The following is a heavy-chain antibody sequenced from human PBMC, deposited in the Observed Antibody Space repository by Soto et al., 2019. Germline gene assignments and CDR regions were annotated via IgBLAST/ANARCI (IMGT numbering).Heavy chain of an antibody. Sequence: KPGGSLRLSCAASGFMFSGYAMHWVRQPPGKGLEWVSSISSTTNYIYYGDSMKGRFTISRDNAKNSLYLEMNSLRAEDTAVYYCARESEELTSNFDYWGQGTLVTVSS. V-gene: IGHV3-21*06. J-gene: IGHJ4*02. CDR3: ARESEELTSNFDY. D-gene: IGHD1-7*01. CDR1: GFMFSGYA. CDR2: ISSTTNYI.